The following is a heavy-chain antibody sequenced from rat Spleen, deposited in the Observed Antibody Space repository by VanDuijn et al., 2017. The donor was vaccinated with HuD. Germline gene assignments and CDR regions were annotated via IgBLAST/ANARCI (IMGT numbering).Heavy chain of an antibody. D-gene: IGHD1-11*01. CDR1: GFTFSDYY. CDR2: ISYVGGST. Sequence: EVQLAESGGVLVQPGRNLKLSCAASGFTFSDYYMAWVRQATTQGLEWVASISYVGGSTYYRDSVTGRFTIARDNAKNSLYLQMDSLRSEDTVTYYCTTDYGGYWGQGVMVTVSS. J-gene: IGHJ2*01. CDR3: TTDYGGY. V-gene: IGHV5-20*01.